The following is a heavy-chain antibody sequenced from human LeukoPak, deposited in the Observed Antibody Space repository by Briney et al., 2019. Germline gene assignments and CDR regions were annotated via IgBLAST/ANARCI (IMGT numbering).Heavy chain of an antibody. J-gene: IGHJ3*02. D-gene: IGHD6-19*01. CDR1: GYTFSSYY. CDR3: ARDLRIAVADDAFDI. Sequence: ASVKVSCKASGYTFSSYYMHWVRQAPGQGLEGMGIINPSGGSTSYAQKFQGRVTMTRDTSTSTVSMELSSLRSEDTAVYYCARDLRIAVADDAFDIWGQGTMVTLSS. V-gene: IGHV1-46*01. CDR2: INPSGGST.